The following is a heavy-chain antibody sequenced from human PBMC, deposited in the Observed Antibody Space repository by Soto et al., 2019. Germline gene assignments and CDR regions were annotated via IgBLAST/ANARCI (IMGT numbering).Heavy chain of an antibody. CDR2: ISSGGGNT. D-gene: IGHD6-13*01. CDR1: RFSFGPYT. CDR3: ARDQQPVAGRGGMDV. V-gene: IGHV3-48*02. J-gene: IGHJ6*02. Sequence: SLSCASSRFSFGPYTFNGTRQAPGKGLEWLSYISSGGGNTYYADSVKGRFTISRDNAKNSLYLHLNSVRDEDTALYYCARDQQPVAGRGGMDVWGRGTTVTVSS.